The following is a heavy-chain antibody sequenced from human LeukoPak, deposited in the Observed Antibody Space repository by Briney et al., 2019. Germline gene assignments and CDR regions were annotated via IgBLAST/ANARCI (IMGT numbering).Heavy chain of an antibody. D-gene: IGHD4-23*01. CDR1: GYTLTELS. V-gene: IGHV1-24*01. J-gene: IGHJ3*02. CDR3: ATCRDLRWCDAFDI. Sequence: ASVKVSCKVSGYTLTELSMHWVRQAPGKGLEWMGGFDPEDGETIYAQKFQGRVTMTEDTSTDTAYMELSSLRSEDTAVYYCATCRDLRWCDAFDIWGQGNLVTVSS. CDR2: FDPEDGET.